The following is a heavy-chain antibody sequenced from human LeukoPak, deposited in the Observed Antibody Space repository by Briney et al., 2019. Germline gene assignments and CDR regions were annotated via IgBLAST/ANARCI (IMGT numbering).Heavy chain of an antibody. V-gene: IGHV3-30*04. D-gene: IGHD3-22*01. CDR1: GFTFSSYA. CDR3: ARDHYYARSGYSRSGYDGTPFDY. Sequence: PGGSLRLSCAASGFTFSSYAMHWVRQAPGKGLEWVAVISYDGSHKYYADSVKGRFTISRDNSKNTLYLQMNSLRAEDTAVYYCARDHYYARSGYSRSGYDGTPFDYWGQGTLVTVSS. J-gene: IGHJ4*02. CDR2: ISYDGSHK.